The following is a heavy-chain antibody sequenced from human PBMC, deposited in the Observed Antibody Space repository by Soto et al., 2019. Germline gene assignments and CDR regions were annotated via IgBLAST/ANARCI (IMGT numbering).Heavy chain of an antibody. V-gene: IGHV3-21*01. D-gene: IGHD6-6*01. CDR2: ISSSSSYI. CDR3: ARDFGGSSQGGYYDYDMDV. Sequence: EVQLVESGGGLVKPGGSLRLSCAASGFTFSSYSMNWVRQAPGKGLEWVSSISSSSSYICYADSVKGRFTISRDNAKNSLYLQMNSLRAEDTAVYYCARDFGGSSQGGYYDYDMDVWGKGTTVTVSS. CDR1: GFTFSSYS. J-gene: IGHJ6*03.